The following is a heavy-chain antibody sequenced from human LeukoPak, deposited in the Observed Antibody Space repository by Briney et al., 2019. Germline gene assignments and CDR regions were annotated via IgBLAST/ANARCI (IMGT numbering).Heavy chain of an antibody. CDR1: GYTFTNYY. V-gene: IGHV1-2*02. CDR3: ARDGPCSSTSCQNFDS. Sequence: ASVNVSCKASGYTFTNYYIHWVRQAPGQGLEWMGWINPHSDGTNYAQRFQGRVTMTRDTSISTAYMELSRLRSDDTAVYYCARDGPCSSTSCQNFDSWGQGALVTVSS. J-gene: IGHJ4*02. CDR2: INPHSDGT. D-gene: IGHD2-2*01.